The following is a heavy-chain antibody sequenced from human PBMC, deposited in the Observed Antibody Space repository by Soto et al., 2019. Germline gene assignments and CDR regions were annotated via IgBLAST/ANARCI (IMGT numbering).Heavy chain of an antibody. CDR3: ARCRGPAGDNWFDP. CDR2: IIPIFGTA. Sequence: QVQLVQSGAEVKKPGCSVKVSCKASGGTCSSYAISWVRQAPGHGLELMGGIIPIFGTANYAQKFQGRVTIIADESTSTAYMERSSLISEDKAVYYCARCRGPAGDNWFDPWGQGTVVTVSS. CDR1: GGTCSSYA. D-gene: IGHD2-2*01. V-gene: IGHV1-69*12. J-gene: IGHJ5*02.